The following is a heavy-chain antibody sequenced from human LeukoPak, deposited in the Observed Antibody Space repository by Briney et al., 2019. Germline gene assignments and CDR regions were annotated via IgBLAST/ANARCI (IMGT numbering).Heavy chain of an antibody. V-gene: IGHV3-7*03. Sequence: GGSLRLSCAASGFTFNNHWMCWVRQAPGKGLEWVANIKQDGSEKFYVDSVKGRFTISRDNAKNSLYLQMNSLRAEDTALYYCAKEDRRGRHFDYRGQGTLVTVSS. CDR2: IKQDGSEK. CDR3: AKEDRRGRHFDY. D-gene: IGHD3-16*01. J-gene: IGHJ4*02. CDR1: GFTFNNHW.